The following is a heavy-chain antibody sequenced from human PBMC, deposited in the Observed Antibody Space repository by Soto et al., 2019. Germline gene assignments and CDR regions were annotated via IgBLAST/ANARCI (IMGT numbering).Heavy chain of an antibody. V-gene: IGHV3-23*01. CDR1: GFTFSSYA. CDR3: AKNGQYTAMAWDDY. CDR2: ISGGGGAT. Sequence: EVQLLESGGGLVQPGGSLRHSCAASGFTFSSYAMSWVRQAPGKGLEWVSVISGGGGATYYADSVKGRFTISRDNSKNTLYLQMNSLRAEDTAVYYCAKNGQYTAMAWDDYWGQGTLVTVSS. D-gene: IGHD5-18*01. J-gene: IGHJ4*02.